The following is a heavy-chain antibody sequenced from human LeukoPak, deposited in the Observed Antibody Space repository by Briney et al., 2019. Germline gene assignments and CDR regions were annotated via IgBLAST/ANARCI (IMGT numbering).Heavy chain of an antibody. CDR3: ASVTHDSSGYYPIGFDY. D-gene: IGHD3-22*01. V-gene: IGHV4-30-4*08. CDR2: IYYSGST. J-gene: IGHJ4*02. Sequence: SSQTLSLTCTVSGGSISSGDYYWSWIRQLPGKGLEWIGYIYYSGSTYYNPSLKSRVTISVDTSKNQFSLKLSSVTAADTAVYYCASVTHDSSGYYPIGFDYWGQGTLVTVSS. CDR1: GGSISSGDYY.